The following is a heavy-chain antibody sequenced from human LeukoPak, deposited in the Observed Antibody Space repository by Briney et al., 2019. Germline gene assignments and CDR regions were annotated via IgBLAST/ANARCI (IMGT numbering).Heavy chain of an antibody. CDR1: GFIFSTYG. J-gene: IGHJ4*02. Sequence: GGSLRLSCAASGFIFSTYGMHWVRQAPGKGLEWVSSISSSSSYIYYADSVKGRFTISRDNAKNSLYLQINSLRAEDTAVYYCARDPEIAYDSSGYYGTDYWGQGTLVTVSS. CDR2: ISSSSSYI. V-gene: IGHV3-21*01. CDR3: ARDPEIAYDSSGYYGTDY. D-gene: IGHD3-22*01.